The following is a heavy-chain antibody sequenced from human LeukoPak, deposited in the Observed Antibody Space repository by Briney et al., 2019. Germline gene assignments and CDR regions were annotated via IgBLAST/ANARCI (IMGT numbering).Heavy chain of an antibody. Sequence: GGSLRLSCAASGFTVSSNYMSWVRQAPGKGLEWVSVIYGGGSTYYADSVKGRFTISRDNSKNTLYLQMNSPRAEDTAVYYCARNYDSSGYYDYWGQGTLVTVSS. V-gene: IGHV3-53*01. CDR2: IYGGGST. J-gene: IGHJ4*02. CDR1: GFTVSSNY. CDR3: ARNYDSSGYYDY. D-gene: IGHD3-22*01.